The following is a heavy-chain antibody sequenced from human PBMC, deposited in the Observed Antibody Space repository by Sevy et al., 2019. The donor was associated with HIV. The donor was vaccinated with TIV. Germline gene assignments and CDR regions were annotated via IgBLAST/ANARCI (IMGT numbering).Heavy chain of an antibody. V-gene: IGHV3-30*03. D-gene: IGHD3-22*01. J-gene: IGHJ4*02. CDR1: GFTFSTHA. CDR3: SRDAGYDTYGYYPSDY. CDR2: ISYDGKNK. Sequence: GGSLRLSCAASGFTFSTHAMHWVRQAPVKGLEWVAAISYDGKNKYYADSVKGQFTISRDDSKNTLFLQMKSLTPEDTAVYYCSRDAGYDTYGYYPSDYWGQGTLVTVSS.